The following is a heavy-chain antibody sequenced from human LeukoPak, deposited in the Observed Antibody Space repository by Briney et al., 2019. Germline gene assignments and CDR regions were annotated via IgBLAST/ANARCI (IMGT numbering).Heavy chain of an antibody. CDR3: TSLATVTREAFDY. CDR1: GFTFGDYA. Sequence: GGSLRLSCTASGFTFGDYAMSWFRQAPGKGLEWVGFIRSKAYGGTTEYAASVKGRFTIPRDDSKSIAYLQMNSLKTEDTAVYYCTSLATVTREAFDYWGQGTLVTVSS. V-gene: IGHV3-49*03. D-gene: IGHD4-17*01. J-gene: IGHJ4*02. CDR2: IRSKAYGGTT.